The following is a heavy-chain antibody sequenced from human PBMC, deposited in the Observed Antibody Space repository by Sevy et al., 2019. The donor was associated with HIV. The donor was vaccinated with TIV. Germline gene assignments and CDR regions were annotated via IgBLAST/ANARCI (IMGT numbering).Heavy chain of an antibody. J-gene: IGHJ4*02. CDR2: ISYDGSNK. Sequence: GGSLRLSCAASGFTFSSYAMHWVRQAPGKGLEWVAVISYDGSNKYYADSVKGRFTISRDNSKNTLYLQMNSLRAEDTAVYYCARDSIVGATGGDFDYWGQGTLATVSS. V-gene: IGHV3-30-3*01. CDR3: ARDSIVGATGGDFDY. D-gene: IGHD1-26*01. CDR1: GFTFSSYA.